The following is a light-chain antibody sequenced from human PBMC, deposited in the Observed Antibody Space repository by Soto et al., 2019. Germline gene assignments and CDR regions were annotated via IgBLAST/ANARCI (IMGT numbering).Light chain of an antibody. V-gene: IGLV2-14*01. Sequence: QSALTQPASVSGSPGQSITISCTGTSSDVGGYYYVFWYQHHPGKAPQLMIYDVSSRPSGVYNRFSGSKSGNTASLTISGLQAEDEADYYCSSYTSAYTVLFGGGTKVTVL. CDR1: SSDVGGYYY. J-gene: IGLJ2*01. CDR2: DVS. CDR3: SSYTSAYTVL.